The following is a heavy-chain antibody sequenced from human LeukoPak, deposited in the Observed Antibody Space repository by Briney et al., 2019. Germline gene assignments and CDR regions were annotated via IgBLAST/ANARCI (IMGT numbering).Heavy chain of an antibody. Sequence: GGSLRLSCAASGFTVSSNYMSWVRQAPGKGLEWVSVIYSGGSTYYADSVKGRFTISRDNSKNTLYLQMNSLRAEDTAVYYCARDFDISYYYGMDVWGQGTTVTVSS. J-gene: IGHJ6*02. CDR1: GFTVSSNY. D-gene: IGHD3-9*01. CDR3: ARDFDISYYYGMDV. CDR2: IYSGGST. V-gene: IGHV3-66*01.